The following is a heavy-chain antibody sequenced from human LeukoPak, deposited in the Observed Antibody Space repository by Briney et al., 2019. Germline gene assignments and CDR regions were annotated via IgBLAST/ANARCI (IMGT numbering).Heavy chain of an antibody. Sequence: GGTLRLSCAASGFTFSNHGMNWVRQAPGKGLEWVSAISGSDAGTYYADSVKGRFTISRDNSKNTLYLQMNSLRAEDAAVYYCAKAPLSRCTGVICYYFDYWGQGTLVTVSS. CDR1: GFTFSNHG. CDR2: ISGSDAGT. J-gene: IGHJ4*02. CDR3: AKAPLSRCTGVICYYFDY. D-gene: IGHD2-15*01. V-gene: IGHV3-23*01.